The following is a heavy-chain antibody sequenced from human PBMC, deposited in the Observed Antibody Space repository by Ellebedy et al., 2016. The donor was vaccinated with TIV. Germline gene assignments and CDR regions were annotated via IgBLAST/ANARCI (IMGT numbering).Heavy chain of an antibody. V-gene: IGHV4-34*01. J-gene: IGHJ6*02. CDR1: GGSFSGYY. Sequence: SETLSLTCAVYGGSFSGYYWSWIRQPPGKGLEWIGEINHSGSTNYNPSLKSRVTISVDTSKNQFSLKLSSVTAADTAVYYCAKSLSGSYAYYGMDVWGQGTTVTVSS. CDR3: AKSLSGSYAYYGMDV. D-gene: IGHD1-26*01. CDR2: INHSGST.